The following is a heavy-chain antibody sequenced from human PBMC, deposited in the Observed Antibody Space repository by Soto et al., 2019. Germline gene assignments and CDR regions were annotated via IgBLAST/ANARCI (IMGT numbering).Heavy chain of an antibody. D-gene: IGHD2-2*01. CDR3: ARDRVVGVPAASPDAFDI. V-gene: IGHV1-18*04. Sequence: ASVKVSCKASGYTFTSYGISWVRQAPGQGLEWMGWISAYNGNTNYAQKLQGRVTMTTDTSTSTAYMELRSLRSDDTAVYYCARDRVVGVPAASPDAFDIWGQGTMVTVSS. CDR2: ISAYNGNT. CDR1: GYTFTSYG. J-gene: IGHJ3*02.